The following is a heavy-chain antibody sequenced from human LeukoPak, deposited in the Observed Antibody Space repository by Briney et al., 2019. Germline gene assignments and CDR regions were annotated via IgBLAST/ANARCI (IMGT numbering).Heavy chain of an antibody. CDR1: GFTFSSYW. CDR2: IKQDGSEK. D-gene: IGHD5-24*01. Sequence: PGGSLRLSCAASGFTFSSYWMSWVRQAPGKGLEWVANIKQDGSEKYYVDSVKGRFTISRDNAKNSLYLQMNSLRAEDTAVYYCARVGQSRRWLQPSWFDTWGQGTLVTVSS. J-gene: IGHJ5*02. CDR3: ARVGQSRRWLQPSWFDT. V-gene: IGHV3-7*01.